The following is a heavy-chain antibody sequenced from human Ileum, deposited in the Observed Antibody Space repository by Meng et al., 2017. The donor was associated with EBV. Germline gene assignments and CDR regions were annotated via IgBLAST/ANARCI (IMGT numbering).Heavy chain of an antibody. CDR1: GGSISSYY. J-gene: IGHJ4*02. Sequence: LQGAGPGLVHPSAALAPTCTFAGGSISSYYWSWSRQPPGKGLEWIGYIYYSGSTNYNPSLKSRVTMSVDTSKNQFSLKLSSVTAADTAVYYCAKNRINMLDWGQGTLVTVSS. D-gene: IGHD3-10*02. CDR2: IYYSGST. V-gene: IGHV4-59*01. CDR3: AKNRINMLD.